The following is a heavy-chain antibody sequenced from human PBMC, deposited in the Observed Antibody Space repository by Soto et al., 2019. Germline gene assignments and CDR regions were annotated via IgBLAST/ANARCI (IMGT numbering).Heavy chain of an antibody. CDR1: GGSFSGYY. D-gene: IGHD6-19*01. CDR2: INPSGST. Sequence: PSEILSLPCAVYGGSFSGYYWGWIRQPPGKGLEWIGEINPSGSTNYNPSLKSRVTISVDTSKNQFSLNLSSVTAADTAVYYCARGRPGRSSGWYKYWGQGTLVSVSS. CDR3: ARGRPGRSSGWYKY. J-gene: IGHJ4*02. V-gene: IGHV4-34*01.